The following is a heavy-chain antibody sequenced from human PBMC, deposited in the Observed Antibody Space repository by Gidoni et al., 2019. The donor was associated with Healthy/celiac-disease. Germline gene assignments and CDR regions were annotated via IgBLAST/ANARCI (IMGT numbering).Heavy chain of an antibody. CDR2: INHSGST. CDR3: ARGERYRYSGSYRVRYFDY. CDR1: GGSFRGYY. Sequence: QVQLQQWGAGLLKPSETLSLTCAVYGGSFRGYYWSWIRQPPGKGLEWIGEINHSGSTNYNPSLKSRVTISVDTSKNQFSLKLSSVTAADTAVYDCARGERYRYSGSYRVRYFDYWGQGTLVTVSS. J-gene: IGHJ4*02. D-gene: IGHD1-26*01. V-gene: IGHV4-34*01.